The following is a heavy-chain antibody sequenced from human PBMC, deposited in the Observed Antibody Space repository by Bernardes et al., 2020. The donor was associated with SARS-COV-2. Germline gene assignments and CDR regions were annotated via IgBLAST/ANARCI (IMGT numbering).Heavy chain of an antibody. CDR3: AKGGIQLWLHHYYYYYMDV. CDR1: GFTFSNYA. D-gene: IGHD5-18*01. J-gene: IGHJ6*03. V-gene: IGHV3-23*01. CDR2: ISGSDGST. Sequence: GGSLRLSCAASGFTFSNYAMSWVRQAPGKGLEWVSGISGSDGSTYYADPVKGRFTISRDNSKNTLYLQMNSLRVEDTAVYYCAKGGIQLWLHHYYYYYMDVWGKGTTVTVSS.